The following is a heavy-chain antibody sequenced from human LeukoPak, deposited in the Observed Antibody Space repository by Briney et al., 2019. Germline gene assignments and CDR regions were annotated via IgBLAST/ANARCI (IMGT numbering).Heavy chain of an antibody. V-gene: IGHV3-33*01. CDR3: ARDWKTNSFDY. CDR2: IYYDGSNI. J-gene: IGHJ4*02. CDR1: EFTFTTYG. D-gene: IGHD1-1*01. Sequence: PGGSLRLSCAASEFTFTTYGMHWVRQAPGKGLEWVAFIYYDGSNIYYADYVKGRFTISSDISKNTLYLQMDSLRAEDTAIYYCARDWKTNSFDYWGQGTLVTVSS.